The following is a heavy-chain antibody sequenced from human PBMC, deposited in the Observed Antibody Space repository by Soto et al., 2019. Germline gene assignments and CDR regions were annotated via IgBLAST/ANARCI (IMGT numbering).Heavy chain of an antibody. CDR3: ARVDDYGDYALDY. J-gene: IGHJ4*02. D-gene: IGHD4-17*01. CDR1: GGSISSYY. CDR2: IYYSGST. Sequence: SETLSLTCTVSGGSISSYYWSWIRQPPGKGLEWIGYIYYSGSTNYNPSLKSRVTISVDTSKNQFSLKLSSVTAADTAVYYCARVDDYGDYALDYWGQGTLVTVSS. V-gene: IGHV4-59*01.